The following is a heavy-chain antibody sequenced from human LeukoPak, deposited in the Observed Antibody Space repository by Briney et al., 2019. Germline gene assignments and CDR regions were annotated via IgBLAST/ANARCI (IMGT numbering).Heavy chain of an antibody. CDR1: GGSISNTNW. J-gene: IGHJ4*02. D-gene: IGHD2-8*01. CDR3: SRENGAFSPFGY. CDR2: ISLTGLT. V-gene: IGHV4-4*02. Sequence: SETLSLTWGVSGGSISNTNWWSWVRQPPGQGLEWIGEISLTGLTHYDPSLESRLTVSLDKSNNQLPLNLTTVTAADTAVYYCSRENGAFSPFGYWGQGTLVTVLS.